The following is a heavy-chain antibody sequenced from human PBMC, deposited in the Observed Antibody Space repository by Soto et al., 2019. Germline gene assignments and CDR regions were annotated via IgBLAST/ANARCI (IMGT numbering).Heavy chain of an antibody. J-gene: IGHJ6*02. Sequence: GGSLRLSCAASGFTFSSYAMSWVRQAPGKGLEWVSAISGSGGSTYYADSVKGRFTISRDNSKNTLYLQMNSLRAEDTAVYYCAKGPHYYGSGSQYGLDVWGQGTTVTVSS. V-gene: IGHV3-23*01. CDR2: ISGSGGST. CDR3: AKGPHYYGSGSQYGLDV. D-gene: IGHD3-10*01. CDR1: GFTFSSYA.